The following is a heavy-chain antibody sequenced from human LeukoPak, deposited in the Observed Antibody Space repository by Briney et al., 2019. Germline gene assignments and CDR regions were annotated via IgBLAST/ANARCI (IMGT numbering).Heavy chain of an antibody. Sequence: ASVKVSCKASGYTFTSYDINWVRQATGQGLEWMGWMNPNSGYTAYAQEFQGRVTMTRDTSRSTVYMELSSLRSEDTAVYYCARGGGYSPRQQFDYWGQGTLVTVSS. D-gene: IGHD5-18*01. CDR1: GYTFTSYD. J-gene: IGHJ4*02. V-gene: IGHV1-8*01. CDR2: MNPNSGYT. CDR3: ARGGGYSPRQQFDY.